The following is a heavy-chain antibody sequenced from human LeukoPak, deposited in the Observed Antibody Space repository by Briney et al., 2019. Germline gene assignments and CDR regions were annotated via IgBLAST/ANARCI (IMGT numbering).Heavy chain of an antibody. CDR3: ARVVSRLSIVGARESYDY. CDR2: IKQDGSEK. J-gene: IGHJ4*02. CDR1: GFTFSSYT. Sequence: PGGSLRLSCAASGFTFSSYTMNWVRQPPGKGLEWVANIKQDGSEKYYVDSVKGRFTISRDNAKNSLYLQMNSLRAEDTAVYYCARVVSRLSIVGARESYDYWGQGTLFTVPS. V-gene: IGHV3-7*01. D-gene: IGHD1-26*01.